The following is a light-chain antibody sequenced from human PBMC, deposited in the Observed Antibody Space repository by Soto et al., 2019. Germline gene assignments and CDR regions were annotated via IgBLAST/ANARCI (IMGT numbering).Light chain of an antibody. CDR3: SSFTSSRTLV. V-gene: IGLV2-14*01. J-gene: IGLJ2*01. Sequence: QSALTQPASVSGSPGQSITISCTGTSSDIGAYNYVSWYQQHPGKAPKLMIYEVTYRPSGVSDRFSGSKSVNTASLTISGLHAEDEAHYYCSSFTSSRTLVFGGGTKLTVL. CDR1: SSDIGAYNY. CDR2: EVT.